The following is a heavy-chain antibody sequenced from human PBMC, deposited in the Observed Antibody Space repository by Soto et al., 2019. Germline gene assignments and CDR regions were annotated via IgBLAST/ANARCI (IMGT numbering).Heavy chain of an antibody. CDR1: GFTFSSYS. CDR2: ISSSSSTI. V-gene: IGHV3-48*01. CDR3: ARGRYYDYIWGSYRNDAFDI. J-gene: IGHJ3*02. D-gene: IGHD3-16*02. Sequence: PGGSLRLSCAASGFTFSSYSMNWVRQAPGKGLEWVSYISSSSSTIYYADSVKGRFTISRDNAKNSLYLQMNSLRAEDTAVYYCARGRYYDYIWGSYRNDAFDIWGQGTMVTVSS.